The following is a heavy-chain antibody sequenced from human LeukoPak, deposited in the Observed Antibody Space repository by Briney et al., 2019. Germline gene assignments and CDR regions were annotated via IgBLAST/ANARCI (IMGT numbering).Heavy chain of an antibody. Sequence: ASVEVSCKASGYTFTSYGISWVRQAPGQGLEWMGWISAYNGNTNYAQKLQGRVTMTTDTSTSTAYMELRSLRSDDTAVYYCARGYSGSYYGYFDYWGQGTLVTVSS. CDR3: ARGYSGSYYGYFDY. V-gene: IGHV1-18*01. D-gene: IGHD1-26*01. J-gene: IGHJ4*02. CDR2: ISAYNGNT. CDR1: GYTFTSYG.